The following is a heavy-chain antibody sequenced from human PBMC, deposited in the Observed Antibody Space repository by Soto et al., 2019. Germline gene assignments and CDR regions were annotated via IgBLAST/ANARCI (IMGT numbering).Heavy chain of an antibody. CDR1: GFTFSSYA. Sequence: GGSLRLSCAASGFTFSSYAMSWVRQAPGKGLEWVSAISGSGGSTYYADSVKGRFTISRDNSKNTLYLQMNSLRAEDTAVYYCAKDPGSPRKYSSSWPSNWFDPWGQGTLVSVSS. V-gene: IGHV3-23*01. J-gene: IGHJ5*02. CDR2: ISGSGGST. D-gene: IGHD6-13*01. CDR3: AKDPGSPRKYSSSWPSNWFDP.